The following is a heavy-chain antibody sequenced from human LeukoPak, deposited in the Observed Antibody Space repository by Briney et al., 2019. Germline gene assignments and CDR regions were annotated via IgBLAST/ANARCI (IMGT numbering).Heavy chain of an antibody. CDR3: ARIATMVRGVIIALDY. J-gene: IGHJ4*02. CDR2: IYPGDSDT. V-gene: IGHV5-51*01. D-gene: IGHD3-10*01. CDR1: GYSFTSYW. Sequence: GESLKISCKGSGYSFTSYWIGWVRQMPRKGLEWMGIIYPGDSDTRYSPSFQGQVTISADKSISTAYLQWSSLKASDTAMYYCARIATMVRGVIIALDYWGQGTLVTVSS.